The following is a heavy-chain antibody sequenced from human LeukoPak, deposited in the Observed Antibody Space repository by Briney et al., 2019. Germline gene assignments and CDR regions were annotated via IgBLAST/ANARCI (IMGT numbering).Heavy chain of an antibody. CDR1: GFTFSGYS. CDR3: ARTRSGYNMDV. D-gene: IGHD6-25*01. Sequence: GGSLRLSCAASGFTFSGYSMSWVRQAPGKGLEWISYITSSSSTIHYADSVKGRFTISRDNAKNSLYLQMNSLRAEDTAVYYCARTRSGYNMDVWGKGTTVSVSS. J-gene: IGHJ6*03. V-gene: IGHV3-48*01. CDR2: ITSSSSTI.